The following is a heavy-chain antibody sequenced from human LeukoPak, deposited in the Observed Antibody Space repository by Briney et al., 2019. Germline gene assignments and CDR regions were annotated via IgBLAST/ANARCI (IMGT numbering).Heavy chain of an antibody. CDR3: AKDLISWQQFGYMDV. CDR2: ISYDGSNK. CDR1: GFTFSSYA. V-gene: IGHV3-30*04. D-gene: IGHD6-13*01. Sequence: QPGRSLRLSCAASGFTFSSYAMHWVRQAPGKGLEWVAVISYDGSNKYYADSVKGRFTISRDNSKNTLYLQMNSLRAEDTAVYYCAKDLISWQQFGYMDVWGKGTTVTVSS. J-gene: IGHJ6*03.